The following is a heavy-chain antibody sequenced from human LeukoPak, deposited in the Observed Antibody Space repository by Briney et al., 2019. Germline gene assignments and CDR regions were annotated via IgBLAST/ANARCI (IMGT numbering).Heavy chain of an antibody. CDR1: GFMFSSYG. D-gene: IGHD1-26*01. J-gene: IGHJ6*02. V-gene: IGHV3-23*01. CDR2: ISGSGGST. CDR3: AKVGGDWPGYNYYGLDV. Sequence: PGGSLRLSCAASGFMFSSYGMSWARQAPGKGLEWVSVISGSGGSTYYADSVKGRFTISRDNSKNTLYLQLNSLRAEDTAVYYCAKVGGDWPGYNYYGLDVWGQGTTVTVSS.